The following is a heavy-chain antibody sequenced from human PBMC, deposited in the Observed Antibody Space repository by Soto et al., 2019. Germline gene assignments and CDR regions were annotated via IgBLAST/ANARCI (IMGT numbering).Heavy chain of an antibody. CDR1: GYTFIDYY. CDR2: INPNTGGP. CDR3: ARDMGSGASSARIGYYWDY. V-gene: IGHV1-2*02. J-gene: IGHJ4*02. Sequence: ASVKVSCKASGYTFIDYYLHWVRQAPGQGPEWMGWINPNTGGPMFAQKFQGRGTMTRDTSINTVYMELSRLRSDDTAVYYCARDMGSGASSARIGYYWDYWGQGTRVALSS. D-gene: IGHD3-22*01.